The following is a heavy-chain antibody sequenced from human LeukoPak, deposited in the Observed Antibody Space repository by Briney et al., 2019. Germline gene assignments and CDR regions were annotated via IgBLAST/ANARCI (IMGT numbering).Heavy chain of an antibody. D-gene: IGHD6-19*01. CDR2: ISSSGGST. CDR1: GFTFSSYA. Sequence: PGGSLRLSCAASGFTFSSYAMSWVRQAPGKGLEWVSAISSSGGSTYYADSVKGRFTISRDNSKNTLYLQMNSLRAEDTAVYYCARFHSSGWYMNYFDYWGQGTLVTVSS. CDR3: ARFHSSGWYMNYFDY. V-gene: IGHV3-23*01. J-gene: IGHJ4*02.